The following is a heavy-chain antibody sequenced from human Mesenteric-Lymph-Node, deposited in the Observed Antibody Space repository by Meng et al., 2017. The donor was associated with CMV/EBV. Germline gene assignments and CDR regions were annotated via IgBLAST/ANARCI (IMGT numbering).Heavy chain of an antibody. V-gene: IGHV4-39*01. Sequence: RQLGESGPGQVKPSETLSLTCTVSGDSISSFYYWGWIRQPPGRGLEWIGSVHYTGSTYYSPSLKSRVTVSVDTSKNQFSLRLTSVTAADTAVYYCARPFPSWQSPRLDPFGAWGQGTLVTVSS. CDR1: GDSISSFYY. D-gene: IGHD6-19*01. CDR2: VHYTGST. J-gene: IGHJ5*02. CDR3: ARPFPSWQSPRLDPFGA.